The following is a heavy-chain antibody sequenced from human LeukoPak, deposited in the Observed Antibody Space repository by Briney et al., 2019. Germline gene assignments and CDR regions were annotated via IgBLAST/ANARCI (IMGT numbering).Heavy chain of an antibody. CDR3: AVSLGNYFDY. J-gene: IGHJ4*02. Sequence: GGSLRLSCAASGFTLSSYGMHWARQAPGKGLEWVAFIRYDGSNKYYADSVKGRFTISRDNSKNTLYLQMNSLRAEDTAVYYCAVSLGNYFDYWGQGTLVTVSS. CDR1: GFTLSSYG. CDR2: IRYDGSNK. V-gene: IGHV3-30*02. D-gene: IGHD2/OR15-2a*01.